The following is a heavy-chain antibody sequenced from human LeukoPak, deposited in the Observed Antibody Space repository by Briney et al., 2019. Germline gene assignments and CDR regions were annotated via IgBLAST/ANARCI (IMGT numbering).Heavy chain of an antibody. V-gene: IGHV1-2*02. CDR2: INPNSGGT. CDR1: GYTFTGYY. D-gene: IGHD2-2*02. CDR3: AREGGYCSSTSCYTDDNWFDP. Sequence: ASVKVSCKASGYTFTGYYMHWVRQAPGQGLEWMGWINPNSGGTNYAQKFQGRVTMTRDTSISTAYMELSRLRSDDTAVYYCAREGGYCSSTSCYTDDNWFDPWGQGTLVTVSS. J-gene: IGHJ5*02.